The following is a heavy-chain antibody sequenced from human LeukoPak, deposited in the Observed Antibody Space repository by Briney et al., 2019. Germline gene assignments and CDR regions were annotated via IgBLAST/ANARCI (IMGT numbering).Heavy chain of an antibody. D-gene: IGHD5-12*01. Sequence: GGSLRLSCAASGFTFSSYDMHWVRQATGEGLEWVSAIGTAADTYYSGSVKGRFTISRDNAKDSSYLQMNNLKAEDTAVYYCARVGILTRGYSHGYHCWGQGTLVTVSS. CDR1: GFTFSSYD. CDR3: ARVGILTRGYSHGYHC. V-gene: IGHV3-13*01. CDR2: IGTAADT. J-gene: IGHJ4*02.